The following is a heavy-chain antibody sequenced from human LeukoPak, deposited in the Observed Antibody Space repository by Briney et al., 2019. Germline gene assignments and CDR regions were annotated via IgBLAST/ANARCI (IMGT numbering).Heavy chain of an antibody. CDR1: GGSISSGSYY. J-gene: IGHJ4*02. CDR3: ARGPWGIAVAGYFDY. V-gene: IGHV4-61*02. CDR2: IYTSGST. D-gene: IGHD6-19*01. Sequence: SETLSLTCTVSGGSISSGSYYWSWIRQPAGKGRGWIGRIYTSGSTNYNPSLKSRVTISVDTSKNQFSLKLSSVTAADTAVYYCARGPWGIAVAGYFDYWGQGTLVTVSS.